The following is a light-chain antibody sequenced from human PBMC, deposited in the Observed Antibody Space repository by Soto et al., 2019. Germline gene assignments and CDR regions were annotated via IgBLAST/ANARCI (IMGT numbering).Light chain of an antibody. CDR2: DVS. V-gene: IGLV2-14*01. J-gene: IGLJ1*01. CDR3: SSYTSSSTLCV. CDR1: SSDVGGYNY. Sequence: SVLTQPASVSGSPGQSITISCTGTSSDVGGYNYVSWYQQHPGKAPKLMIYDVSNRPSGVSNRFSGSKSGNTASLTISGLQAEDEADYYCSSYTSSSTLCVFGTGTKSPS.